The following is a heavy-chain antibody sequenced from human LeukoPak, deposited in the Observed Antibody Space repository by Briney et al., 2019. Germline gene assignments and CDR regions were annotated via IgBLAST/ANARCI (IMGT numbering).Heavy chain of an antibody. V-gene: IGHV1-8*02. CDR3: ARGYGWRGRRFDY. CDR1: GYTFTSYG. Sequence: ASVKVSCKASGYTFTSYGISWVRQATGQGLEWMGWMNPNSGNTGYAQKFQGRVTMTRNTSINTAYMELSSLRSEDTAMYYCARGYGWRGRRFDYWGQGTLVTVSS. D-gene: IGHD3-10*01. CDR2: MNPNSGNT. J-gene: IGHJ4*02.